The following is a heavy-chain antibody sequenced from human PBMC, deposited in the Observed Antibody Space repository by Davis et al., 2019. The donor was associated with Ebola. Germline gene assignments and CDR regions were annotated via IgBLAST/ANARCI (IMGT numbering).Heavy chain of an antibody. Sequence: PGGSLRLSCAASGFTFSSYWMSWVRQAPGKGLEWVANIKQDGSEKYYADSVKGRFTISRDNSKNTLYLQMNSLRAEDTAVYYCAKDVPVRGVIGYWGQGTLVTVSS. V-gene: IGHV3-7*01. D-gene: IGHD3-10*01. CDR3: AKDVPVRGVIGY. J-gene: IGHJ4*02. CDR2: IKQDGSEK. CDR1: GFTFSSYW.